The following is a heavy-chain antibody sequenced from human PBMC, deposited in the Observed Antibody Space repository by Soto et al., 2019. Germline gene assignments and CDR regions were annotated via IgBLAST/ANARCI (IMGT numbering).Heavy chain of an antibody. CDR1: GFSLTTDRVG. V-gene: IGHV2-5*05. D-gene: IGHD1-26*01. J-gene: IGHJ4*02. Sequence: QITLKESCPTLVKPTQTLTLTCTFSGFSLTTDRVGVGWIRQPPGEALEWLAVIYWDDSKTYGPSLESRLTITKDTSKNQVALTMTNMDSLDTASYYCAHAYGGRSLYWGQGTLVTVSS. CDR2: IYWDDSK. CDR3: AHAYGGRSLY.